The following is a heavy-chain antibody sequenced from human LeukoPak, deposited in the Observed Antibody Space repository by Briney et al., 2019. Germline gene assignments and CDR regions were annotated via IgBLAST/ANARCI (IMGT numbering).Heavy chain of an antibody. J-gene: IGHJ6*03. V-gene: IGHV3-48*03. D-gene: IGHD3-10*01. Sequence: PGGSLRLSCAASGFTFSSYEMNWVRQAPGKGLEWVSYISSSGSTIYYADSVKGRFTISRDNAKNSLYLQMNSLRAEDTAVYYCARSGFGGSGSYYNVYYYYYMDVWGKGTTVTVSS. CDR1: GFTFSSYE. CDR3: ARSGFGGSGSYYNVYYYYYMDV. CDR2: ISSSGSTI.